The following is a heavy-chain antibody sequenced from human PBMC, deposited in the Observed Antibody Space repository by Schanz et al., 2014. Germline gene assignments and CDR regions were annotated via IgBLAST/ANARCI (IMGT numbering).Heavy chain of an antibody. J-gene: IGHJ4*02. V-gene: IGHV1-8*01. CDR2: MNSKTGNT. CDR1: GYTFTSYD. CDR3: ARGGFFDSTSFDS. Sequence: QVQLVQSAPEVKKPGASVKVSCKASGYTFTSYDINWVRQATGQGLEWMGWMNSKTGNTGYAQRFQGRLTVTRDTSTSTVNMELSSLRSEDTAVYYCARGGFFDSTSFDSWGQGTLVTVSS. D-gene: IGHD2-2*01.